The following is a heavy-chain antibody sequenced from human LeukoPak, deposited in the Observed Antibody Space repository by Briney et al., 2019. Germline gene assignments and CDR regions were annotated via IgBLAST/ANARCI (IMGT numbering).Heavy chain of an antibody. J-gene: IGHJ4*02. Sequence: ASVKVSCKASGYTFTSYYMHWVRQAPGQGLEWMGIINPSGGSTSYAQKFQGRVTMTRDMSTSTVYMELSSLRSEDTAVYYCARDFGGYYGSGSYSPDYWGQGTLVTVSS. D-gene: IGHD3-10*01. CDR2: INPSGGST. CDR1: GYTFTSYY. CDR3: ARDFGGYYGSGSYSPDY. V-gene: IGHV1-46*01.